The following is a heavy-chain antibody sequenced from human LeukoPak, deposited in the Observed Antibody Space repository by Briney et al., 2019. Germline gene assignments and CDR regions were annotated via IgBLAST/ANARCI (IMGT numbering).Heavy chain of an antibody. D-gene: IGHD1-26*01. CDR3: ARDRVGATYFDY. CDR2: INPNSGGT. V-gene: IGHV1-2*02. Sequence: ASVKVSCKASGYTFTGYYMHWVRQAPGQGHEWMGWINPNSGGTNYAQKFQGRVTMTRDTSISAAYMELSRLRSDDTAVYYCARDRVGATYFDYWGQGTLVIVSS. J-gene: IGHJ4*02. CDR1: GYTFTGYY.